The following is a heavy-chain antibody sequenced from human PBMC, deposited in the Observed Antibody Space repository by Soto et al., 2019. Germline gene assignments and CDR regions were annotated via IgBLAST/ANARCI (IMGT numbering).Heavy chain of an antibody. CDR1: GFTFSSYG. J-gene: IGHJ4*02. CDR2: IWYDGSNK. D-gene: IGHD3-16*01. CDR3: ARDDLGLPSWMPY. Sequence: GGSLRLSCAASGFTFSSYGMHWVRQAPGKGLEWVAVIWYDGSNKYYADSVKGRFTISRDNSKNTLYLQMNSLRAEDTAVYYCARDDLGLPSWMPYWGQGTLVTVSS. V-gene: IGHV3-33*01.